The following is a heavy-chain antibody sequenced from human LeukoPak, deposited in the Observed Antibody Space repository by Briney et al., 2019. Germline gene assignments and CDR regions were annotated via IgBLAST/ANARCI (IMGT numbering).Heavy chain of an antibody. CDR2: IKQDGSEK. CDR3: AKEAEGLRYFDWLSYYFDY. CDR1: GFTFSSYW. V-gene: IGHV3-7*01. J-gene: IGHJ4*02. Sequence: GGSLRLSCAASGFTFSSYWMSWVRQAPGRGLEWVANIKQDGSEKYYVDSVKGRFTISRDNAKNSLYLQMNSLRAEDTAVYYCAKEAEGLRYFDWLSYYFDYWGQGTLVTVSS. D-gene: IGHD3-9*01.